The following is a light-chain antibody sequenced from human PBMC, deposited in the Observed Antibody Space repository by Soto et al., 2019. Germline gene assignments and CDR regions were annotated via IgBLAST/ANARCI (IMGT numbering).Light chain of an antibody. V-gene: IGLV2-14*01. CDR2: EVI. J-gene: IGLJ1*01. Sequence: QSVLTQPASVSGAPGQSIIISCTGTNSDVNYVSWHQQHPGKAPKLMIYEVINRSSGVSTRFSGSKSGNTASLTISGLQAEDEADYYCSSSTSSNTFVFGTGTKVTVL. CDR3: SSSTSSNTFV. CDR1: NSDVNY.